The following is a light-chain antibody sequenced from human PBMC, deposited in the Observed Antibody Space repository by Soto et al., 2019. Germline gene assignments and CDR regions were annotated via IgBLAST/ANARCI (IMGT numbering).Light chain of an antibody. J-gene: IGKJ1*01. CDR3: QQFDGSLWT. CDR2: AAS. V-gene: IGKV3-11*01. Sequence: EIVLTQSPATPSLTPGERAILSCRASQSVSSYLAWYQQKPGQAPRLLIYAASNRATGIPARFSGSGSRTDFTLTISRLEPEDFAVYCCQQFDGSLWTFGPGTKVDIK. CDR1: QSVSSY.